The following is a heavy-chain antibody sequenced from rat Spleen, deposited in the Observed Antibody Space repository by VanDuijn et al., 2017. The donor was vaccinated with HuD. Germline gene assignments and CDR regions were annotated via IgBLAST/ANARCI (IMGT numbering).Heavy chain of an antibody. CDR2: ISIGGST. V-gene: IGHV5-20*01. CDR3: TTDRSITMMVITPSCFDY. Sequence: EVQLVESGGGLVQPGRSLKLSCAASGFTFSNSYMAWVRQAPTKGLEWVASISIGGSTYYRDSVKGRFTISRDNAKSSLYLQMDSLRSEDTATYYCTTDRSITMMVITPSCFDYWGQGVMVTVSS. D-gene: IGHD1-12*03. CDR1: GFTFSNSY. J-gene: IGHJ2*01.